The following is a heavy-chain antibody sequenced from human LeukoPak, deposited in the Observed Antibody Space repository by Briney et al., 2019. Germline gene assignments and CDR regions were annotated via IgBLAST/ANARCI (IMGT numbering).Heavy chain of an antibody. V-gene: IGHV3-23*01. D-gene: IGHD6-19*01. CDR1: GFTFSSYA. CDR3: AKDRSMWLARPDYFDY. Sequence: PGGPLRLSCAASGFTFSSYAMSWVRQAPGKGLEWVSAISGSGGSTYYADSVKGRSTISSDNSKNTLYLQMNSLRAEDTAVYYCAKDRSMWLARPDYFDYWGQGTLVTVSS. J-gene: IGHJ4*02. CDR2: ISGSGGST.